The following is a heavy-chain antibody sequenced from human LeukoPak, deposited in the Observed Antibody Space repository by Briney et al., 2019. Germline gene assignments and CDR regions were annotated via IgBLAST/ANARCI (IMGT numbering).Heavy chain of an antibody. Sequence: PGGSLRLSCAASGFTVSSYAMSWVRQAPGNGLEWVSAISGSGGSTYYADSVKGRFTIPRDNSKNTLYLQMNSLRAEDTAVYYCAKLRVGFLPAWGQGTLVTVSS. D-gene: IGHD2/OR15-2a*01. CDR1: GFTVSSYA. V-gene: IGHV3-23*01. CDR2: ISGSGGST. CDR3: AKLRVGFLPA. J-gene: IGHJ5*02.